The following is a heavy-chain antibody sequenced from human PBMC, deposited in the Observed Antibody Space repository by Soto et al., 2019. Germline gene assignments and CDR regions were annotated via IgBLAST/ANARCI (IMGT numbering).Heavy chain of an antibody. CDR2: IIPILGIA. V-gene: IGHV1-69*08. J-gene: IGHJ6*02. CDR1: GGTFSSYT. CDR3: ARDADYGSGPYYYYGMDV. Sequence: QVQLVQSGAEVKKPGSSVKVSCKASGGTFSSYTISWVRQAPGQGLEWMGRIIPILGIANYAQKFQGRVTITADKSTSTAYMELSSLRSEDTAVYYCARDADYGSGPYYYYGMDVWGQGTTVTVSS. D-gene: IGHD3-10*01.